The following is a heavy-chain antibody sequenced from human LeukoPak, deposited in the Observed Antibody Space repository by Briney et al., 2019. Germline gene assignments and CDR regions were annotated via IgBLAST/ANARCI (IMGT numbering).Heavy chain of an antibody. D-gene: IGHD6-19*01. CDR3: ARSPVRRFDP. Sequence: SETLSLTCSVYGGSLIDFNWSWIRQSPGKGLEWIGEINHVGSTTYNPSLKNRVSMSVDTSKNQMSLRLNSVTAADSAVYYCARSPVRRFDPWGQGTLVTVSS. CDR1: GGSLIDFN. J-gene: IGHJ5*02. CDR2: INHVGST. V-gene: IGHV4-34*01.